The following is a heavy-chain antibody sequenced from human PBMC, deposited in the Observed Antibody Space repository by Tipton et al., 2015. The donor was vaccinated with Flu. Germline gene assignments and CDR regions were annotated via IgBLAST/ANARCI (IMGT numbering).Heavy chain of an antibody. J-gene: IGHJ6*03. D-gene: IGHD1-26*01. Sequence: QLVQSGAEVKKPGSSVKVSCKASGGTFRTYTINWVRQAPGQGLEWMGGIIPRIGTTTYAQKFLGRVTITADESTSTAYMELSSLRSEDTAVFYCATSTIWEVNLFFYYMDVWGKGTTVTVSS. CDR3: ATSTIWEVNLFFYYMDV. CDR1: GGTFRTYT. V-gene: IGHV1-69*01. CDR2: IIPRIGTT.